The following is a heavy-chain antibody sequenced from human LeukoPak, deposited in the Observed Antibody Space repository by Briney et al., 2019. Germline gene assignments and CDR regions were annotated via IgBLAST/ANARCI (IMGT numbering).Heavy chain of an antibody. J-gene: IGHJ5*02. Sequence: GGSLRLSCAGSGFTFSNYWIHWVRQAPGKGLVWVSRINDDGRRTTYADSVMGRFTISRDNAKNTVYLQMNSLRVEDTAVYYCARGATASFDPWGQGTLVTVSS. CDR1: GFTFSNYW. D-gene: IGHD5-12*01. CDR3: ARGATASFDP. V-gene: IGHV3-74*01. CDR2: INDDGRRT.